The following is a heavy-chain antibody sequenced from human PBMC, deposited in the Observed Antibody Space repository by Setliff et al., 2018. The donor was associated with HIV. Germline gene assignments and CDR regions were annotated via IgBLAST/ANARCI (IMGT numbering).Heavy chain of an antibody. CDR1: GGSISNGGYY. D-gene: IGHD3-16*02. J-gene: IGHJ6*03. Sequence: SETLSLTCTVSGGSISNGGYYWSWIRQQPGKGLEWIGYIYYSGSTYYNPSLKSRVTISVDTSKNQFSLKLSSVTAADTAVYYCARGYPVSYYYYMDVWGKGTTVTVSS. V-gene: IGHV4-31*03. CDR3: ARGYPVSYYYYMDV. CDR2: IYYSGST.